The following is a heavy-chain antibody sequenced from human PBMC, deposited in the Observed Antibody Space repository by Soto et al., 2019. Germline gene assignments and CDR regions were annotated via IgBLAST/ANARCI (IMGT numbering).Heavy chain of an antibody. CDR2: IIPIFGTA. J-gene: IGHJ2*01. CDR1: GGTFSSYA. D-gene: IGHD2-21*01. Sequence: QVQLVQSGAEVKKPGSSVKVSCKASGGTFSSYAISWVRQAPGQGLERMGGIIPIFGTANYAQKFQGRVTITADESTSPAYMELSSLRSEDTAVYYCASPHPHIRNWYFDLWGRGTLVTVSS. CDR3: ASPHPHIRNWYFDL. V-gene: IGHV1-69*01.